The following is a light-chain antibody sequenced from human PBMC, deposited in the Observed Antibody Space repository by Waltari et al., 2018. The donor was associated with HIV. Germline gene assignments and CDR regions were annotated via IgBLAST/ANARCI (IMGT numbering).Light chain of an antibody. Sequence: EILMTQSPATVSVSLGARATLSCRASQSVGRKLAWYQQKPGQAPRLLIYGASTRAPSCPARFSGIGFGTDFTLSISSLQSDDFALYYCQQYNNWPLTFGGGTKVQI. CDR3: QQYNNWPLT. J-gene: IGKJ4*01. CDR1: QSVGRK. V-gene: IGKV3-15*01. CDR2: GAS.